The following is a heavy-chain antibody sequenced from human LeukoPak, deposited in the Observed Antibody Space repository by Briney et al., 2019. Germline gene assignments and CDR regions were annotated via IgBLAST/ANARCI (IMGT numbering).Heavy chain of an antibody. J-gene: IGHJ4*02. CDR1: GFTFNSYA. V-gene: IGHV3-23*01. CDR3: ANRPSFYRAQIDY. Sequence: GGSLRLSCAASGFTFNSYAMSWVRQAPGKGLEWVSAISGSGGSTYYADSVKGRFTISRDNSKNTLYLQMNSLRAEDTAVYYCANRPSFYRAQIDYWGQGTLVTVSS. CDR2: ISGSGGST. D-gene: IGHD2-2*01.